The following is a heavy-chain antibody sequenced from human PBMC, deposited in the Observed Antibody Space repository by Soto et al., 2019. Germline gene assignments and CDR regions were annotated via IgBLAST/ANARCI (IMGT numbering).Heavy chain of an antibody. D-gene: IGHD2-2*01. J-gene: IGHJ4*02. CDR2: SNPNSDDT. CDR1: GYTFTAYY. Sequence: ASVKVSCKASGYTFTAYYMHWVRRAPGQGLEWIGWSNPNSDDTKFEQRFKGRLTLTRDRSSATAYLELTNLRSDDTAVYYCARPRRVGVVASDPFDLWGQGTLVTVSA. V-gene: IGHV1-2*02. CDR3: ARPRRVGVVASDPFDL.